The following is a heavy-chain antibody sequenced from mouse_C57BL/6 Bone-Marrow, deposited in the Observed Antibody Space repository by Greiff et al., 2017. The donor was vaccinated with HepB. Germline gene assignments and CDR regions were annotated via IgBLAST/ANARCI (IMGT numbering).Heavy chain of an antibody. D-gene: IGHD1-1*01. CDR3: AREEITTVVEDWYFDV. CDR1: GYSITSGYY. CDR2: ISYDGSN. V-gene: IGHV3-6*01. J-gene: IGHJ1*03. Sequence: EVKLVESGPGLVKPSQSLSLTCSVTGYSITSGYYWNWIRQFPGNKLEWMGYISYDGSNNYNPSLKNRISITRDTSKNQFFLKLNSVTTEDTATYYCAREEITTVVEDWYFDVWGTGTTVTVSS.